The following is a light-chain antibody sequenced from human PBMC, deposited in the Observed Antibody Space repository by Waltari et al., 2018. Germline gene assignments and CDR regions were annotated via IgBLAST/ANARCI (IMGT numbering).Light chain of an antibody. CDR1: QSISSY. CDR3: QQSYSTPHRT. Sequence: IQMTQSPSSLSASVGDRVTITCRASQSISSYLNWYQQKPGKAPKLLIYAASSLQSGVPSRFSGSGSGTDFTLTISSLQPEDFATYFCQQSYSTPHRTFGQGTKVEIK. J-gene: IGKJ1*01. V-gene: IGKV1-39*01. CDR2: AAS.